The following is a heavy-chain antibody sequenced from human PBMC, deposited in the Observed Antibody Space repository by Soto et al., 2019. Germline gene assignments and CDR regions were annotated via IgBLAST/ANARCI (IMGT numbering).Heavy chain of an antibody. CDR3: ATGLVGDYPLSVDL. CDR1: GYTFTGYY. J-gene: IGHJ2*01. V-gene: IGHV1-24*01. Sequence: ASVKVSCKASGYTFTGYYMHWVRQAPGKGLEWMGGFDPEDGETIYAQKFQGRVTMTEDTSTDTAYMELSSLRSEDTAVYYCATGLVGDYPLSVDLWGRGTLVTVSS. D-gene: IGHD4-17*01. CDR2: FDPEDGET.